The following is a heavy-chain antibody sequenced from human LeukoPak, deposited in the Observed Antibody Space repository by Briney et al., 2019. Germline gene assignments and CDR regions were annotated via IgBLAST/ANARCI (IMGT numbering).Heavy chain of an antibody. J-gene: IGHJ4*02. D-gene: IGHD5/OR15-5a*01. CDR2: ISGSDGGT. V-gene: IGHV3-23*01. CDR1: GFTFSSYA. Sequence: GGSLRLSCAASGFTFSSYAMNWVRQAPGKGLEWVSAISGSDGGTYYSDSAKGRFTISRDNSKNTLYLQMNSLRAGDTAVFYCAKDWASTIHYWGQGTLVTVSS. CDR3: AKDWASTIHY.